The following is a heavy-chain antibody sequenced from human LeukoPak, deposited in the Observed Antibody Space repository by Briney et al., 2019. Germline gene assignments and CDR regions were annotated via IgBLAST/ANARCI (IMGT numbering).Heavy chain of an antibody. J-gene: IGHJ4*02. CDR2: FSYSGST. CDR3: ARWVRGVIIDY. V-gene: IGHV4-4*02. Sequence: SSETLSLTCTVSGVSMKNIIWWTWVRQSPGKGLEWIGYFSYSGSTNYNPSLKSRVTISVDTSKNQFSLKLSSVTAADTAVYYCARWVRGVIIDYWGQGTLVTVSS. D-gene: IGHD3-10*01. CDR1: GVSMKNII.